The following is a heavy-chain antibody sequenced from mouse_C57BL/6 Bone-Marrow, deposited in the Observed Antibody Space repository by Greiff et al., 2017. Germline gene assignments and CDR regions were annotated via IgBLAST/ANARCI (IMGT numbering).Heavy chain of an antibody. CDR1: GYAFTNYL. V-gene: IGHV1-54*01. CDR3: ARDGYYVEGAMDY. Sequence: QVQLQQSGAELVRPGTSVKVSCKASGYAFTNYLIEWVTQRPGQGLEWIGVINPGSGGTNYNEKFKGKATLTADKSSSTAYMQLSSLTSEDSAVYFCARDGYYVEGAMDYWGQGTSVTVSS. D-gene: IGHD2-3*01. J-gene: IGHJ4*01. CDR2: INPGSGGT.